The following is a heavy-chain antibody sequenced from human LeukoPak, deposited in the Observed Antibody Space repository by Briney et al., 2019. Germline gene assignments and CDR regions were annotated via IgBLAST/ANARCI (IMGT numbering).Heavy chain of an antibody. Sequence: GGSLRLSCAASGFTFSSYAMHWVRQAPGKGLEYVSAISSNGGSTYYANSVKGRFTISRDNSKNTVYLQMGSLRAEDMAVYYCATIPSQNPGDAFDIWGQGTMVTVSS. CDR1: GFTFSSYA. CDR2: ISSNGGST. CDR3: ATIPSQNPGDAFDI. J-gene: IGHJ3*02. V-gene: IGHV3-64*01. D-gene: IGHD2-2*02.